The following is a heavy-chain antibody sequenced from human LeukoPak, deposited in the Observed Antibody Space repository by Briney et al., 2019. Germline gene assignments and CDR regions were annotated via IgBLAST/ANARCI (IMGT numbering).Heavy chain of an antibody. J-gene: IGHJ4*02. CDR1: GFTVSSNY. V-gene: IGHV3-53*04. CDR2: IFSGGTT. CDR3: ARGVLGYSYGFDC. D-gene: IGHD5-18*01. Sequence: PGGSLRLSCAASGFTVSSNYMSWVRQAPGKGLEWVSVIFSGGTTYYADSVKGRFTISRHNSENTLYLQMNSLRGEDTAVYYCARGVLGYSYGFDCWGQGTLVTVPS.